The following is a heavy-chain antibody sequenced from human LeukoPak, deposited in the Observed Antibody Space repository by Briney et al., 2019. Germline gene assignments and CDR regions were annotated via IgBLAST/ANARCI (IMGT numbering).Heavy chain of an antibody. D-gene: IGHD3-22*01. CDR3: ARHGKSDSSGPLRWWYFDL. Sequence: ASETLSLTCAVSGGSISRSNYYWGWIRQPPGKGLEWIGSFYYSGTTYYNPSLKSRVTISVDMSKNQFSLKLSSVTAADTAVYYCARHGKSDSSGPLRWWYFDLWGRGTLVTVSS. CDR1: GGSISRSNYY. J-gene: IGHJ2*01. V-gene: IGHV4-39*01. CDR2: FYYSGTT.